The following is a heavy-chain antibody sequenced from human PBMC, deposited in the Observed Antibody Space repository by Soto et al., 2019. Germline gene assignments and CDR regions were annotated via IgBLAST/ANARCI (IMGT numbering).Heavy chain of an antibody. V-gene: IGHV3-23*01. J-gene: IGHJ5*02. Sequence: GGSLRLSCAASGFPFSIYAMSLVRQSPGKGLEWVSAISGSGGSTYYADSVKGRFTISRDNSKNTLYLQMNSLRAEETAVYYCAKRGAFTVVTDSNWFDPWGQGTLITVSS. CDR3: AKRGAFTVVTDSNWFDP. CDR1: GFPFSIYA. D-gene: IGHD2-21*02. CDR2: ISGSGGST.